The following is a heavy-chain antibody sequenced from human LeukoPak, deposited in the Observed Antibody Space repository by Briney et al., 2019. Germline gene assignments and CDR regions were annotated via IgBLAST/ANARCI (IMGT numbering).Heavy chain of an antibody. D-gene: IGHD3-22*01. CDR3: ARDPWYDVSGFSGDD. J-gene: IGHJ4*02. CDR1: GFIFSNYG. V-gene: IGHV3-48*02. Sequence: GGSLRLSCAASGFIFSNYGMNGVRQAPGKGLEWLSYISSSSSSIYYADSVKGRFTISRDNAKNSLYLQMNSLRDEDTAVYCCARDPWYDVSGFSGDDWSEGTLVTVSS. CDR2: ISSSSSSI.